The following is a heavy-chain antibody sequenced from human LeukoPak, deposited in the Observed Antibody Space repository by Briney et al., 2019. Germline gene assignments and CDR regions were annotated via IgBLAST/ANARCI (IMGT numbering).Heavy chain of an antibody. Sequence: ASVKVSCKASGYTFTGYYMHWVRQAPGQGLEWMGWINPNSGGTNYAQKFQGRVTMTRDTSISTAYMELSRLRSDDTAVYCCARVGYYDSSGYLHYWGQGTLVTVSS. V-gene: IGHV1-2*02. CDR3: ARVGYYDSSGYLHY. CDR2: INPNSGGT. CDR1: GYTFTGYY. J-gene: IGHJ4*02. D-gene: IGHD3-22*01.